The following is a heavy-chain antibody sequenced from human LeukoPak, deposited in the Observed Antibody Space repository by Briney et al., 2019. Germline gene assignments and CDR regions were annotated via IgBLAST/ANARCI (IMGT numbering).Heavy chain of an antibody. CDR3: ARSPTRSLRVGEFDF. D-gene: IGHD1-26*01. V-gene: IGHV3-30*03. Sequence: PGRSLRLSCAASGFTFSSYGMHWVRQAPGKGLEWVAVISYDGSNKYYADSVKGRFTISRDDSKDTLYLQMNSLRAGDTAVYYCARSPTRSLRVGEFDFWGQGTLVTVSS. CDR2: ISYDGSNK. CDR1: GFTFSSYG. J-gene: IGHJ4*02.